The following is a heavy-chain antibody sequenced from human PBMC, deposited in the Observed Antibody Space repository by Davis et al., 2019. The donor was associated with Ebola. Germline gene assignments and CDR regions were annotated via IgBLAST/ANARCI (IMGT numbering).Heavy chain of an antibody. J-gene: IGHJ6*02. CDR1: GYSFTSYW. Sequence: GGSLRLSCKGSGYSFTSYWIGWVRQIPGKGLEWMGIIYPGDSDTRYSPSFQGQVTISADKSISTAYLQWSSLKASDTAMYYCARHYCSGGSCYSGTYYYYYGMDVWGQGTTVTVSS. CDR2: IYPGDSDT. CDR3: ARHYCSGGSCYSGTYYYYYGMDV. V-gene: IGHV5-51*01. D-gene: IGHD2-15*01.